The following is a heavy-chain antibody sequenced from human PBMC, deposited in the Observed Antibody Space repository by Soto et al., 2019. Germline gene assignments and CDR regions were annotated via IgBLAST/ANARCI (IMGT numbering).Heavy chain of an antibody. V-gene: IGHV1-69*13. CDR3: ARDSPIARMDV. J-gene: IGHJ6*02. CDR1: GGTFSSYA. Sequence: SVKVSCKAAGGTFSSYAISWVRQAPGQGLEWMGGIIRIFSTANYAQKFQGRVTITADESTSTAYMELSSLRSEDTAVYYRARDSPIARMDVWGQGTTVTVSS. D-gene: IGHD6-13*01. CDR2: IIRIFSTA.